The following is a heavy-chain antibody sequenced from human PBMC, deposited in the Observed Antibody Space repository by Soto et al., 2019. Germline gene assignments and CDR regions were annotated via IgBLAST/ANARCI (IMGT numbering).Heavy chain of an antibody. CDR2: ISNSGSTI. V-gene: IGHV3-48*01. CDR1: GFTFSSYS. Sequence: EVQLVESGGGLVQPGGSLRLSCAASGFTFSSYSMNWVRQAPGKGLEWVSYISNSGSTIYYADSVKGRFTISRDNAKNSLYLQISSLRAEDTAVYYCARAYYYDSSADYWGQGALVTVSS. J-gene: IGHJ4*02. D-gene: IGHD3-22*01. CDR3: ARAYYYDSSADY.